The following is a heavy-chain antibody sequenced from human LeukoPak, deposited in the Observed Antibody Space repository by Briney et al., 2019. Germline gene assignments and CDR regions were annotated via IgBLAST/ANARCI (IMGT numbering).Heavy chain of an antibody. CDR3: AREFTYYDILTGYQLQDY. J-gene: IGHJ4*02. CDR1: GGSISSGSYY. D-gene: IGHD3-9*01. Sequence: SQTLSLTCTVSGGSISSGSYYWSWIRQPAGKGLEWIGRTYTSGSTNYNPSLKSRVTISVDTSKNQFSLKLSSVTAADTAVYYCAREFTYYDILTGYQLQDYWGQGTLVTVSS. V-gene: IGHV4-61*02. CDR2: TYTSGST.